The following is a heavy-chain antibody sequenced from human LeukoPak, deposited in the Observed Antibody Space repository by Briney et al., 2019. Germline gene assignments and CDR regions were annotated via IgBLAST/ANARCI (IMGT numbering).Heavy chain of an antibody. J-gene: IGHJ4*02. Sequence: SETPSLTCTVSLASINTFYWSWIRQPPGKGLEWIGNNYYSGSIIYNPSLRSRVTISVDTSKNQFSLKLNSVTAADTAVYYCASSWIQIPGRFDYWGQGTLVTVSS. CDR1: LASINTFY. CDR3: ASSWIQIPGRFDY. D-gene: IGHD5-18*01. V-gene: IGHV4-59*01. CDR2: NYYSGSI.